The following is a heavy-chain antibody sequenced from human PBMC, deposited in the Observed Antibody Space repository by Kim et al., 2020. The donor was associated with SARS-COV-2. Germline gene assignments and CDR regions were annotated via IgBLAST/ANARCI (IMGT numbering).Heavy chain of an antibody. CDR1: GFTFSSYA. Sequence: GGSLRLSCGASGFTFSSYAMHWVRQAPGKGLEWVAVISYDGSNKYYADSVKGRFTISRDNSKNTLYLQMNSLRAEDTAVYYCAREKNRRVTTMTGYYYGMDVWGQGTTVTVSS. CDR3: AREKNRRVTTMTGYYYGMDV. J-gene: IGHJ6*02. V-gene: IGHV3-30*04. CDR2: ISYDGSNK. D-gene: IGHD4-17*01.